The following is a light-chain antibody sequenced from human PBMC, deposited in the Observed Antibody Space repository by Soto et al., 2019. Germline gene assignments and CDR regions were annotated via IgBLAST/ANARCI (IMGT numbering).Light chain of an antibody. Sequence: EIVMTQSPATLSVSPGERATLSCRASQSVSSNLAWYQQKPGQAPRLLIAGASIRATGIPARFSGSGSGTEFTLTISSLQSEDFAAYYCQQYNNWPLTFGGGTKVEIK. J-gene: IGKJ4*01. CDR2: GAS. V-gene: IGKV3-15*01. CDR1: QSVSSN. CDR3: QQYNNWPLT.